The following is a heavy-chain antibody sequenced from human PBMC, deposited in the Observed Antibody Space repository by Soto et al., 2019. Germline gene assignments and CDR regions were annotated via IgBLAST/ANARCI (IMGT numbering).Heavy chain of an antibody. V-gene: IGHV3-30*18. CDR3: AKGYSRSSGRWDHFYGLDV. J-gene: IGHJ6*02. CDR1: GFTFSNYG. Sequence: GGSLRLSCAASGFTFSNYGMHWVRQAPGKGLEWVAVISYDGSNKYYVGSVKGRFTISRDNSKNTLWLQSSRLSVEDTAVYYCAKGYSRSSGRWDHFYGLDVWGQGTTVTVSS. D-gene: IGHD6-6*01. CDR2: ISYDGSNK.